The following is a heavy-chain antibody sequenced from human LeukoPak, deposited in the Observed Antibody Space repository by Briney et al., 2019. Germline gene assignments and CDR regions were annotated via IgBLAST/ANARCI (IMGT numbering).Heavy chain of an antibody. Sequence: GRSLRLSCAASGFTFSTYVMHWVRQAPGKGMEWVAFISYDGSDKYYADSLKGRFTISRDNSKNPLFPQMNSLRAEDTAVYYCAKDNGDCSGGSCYYTDNWGQGPLVTVSS. V-gene: IGHV3-30*18. CDR3: AKDNGDCSGGSCYYTDN. CDR1: GFTFSTYV. CDR2: ISYDGSDK. D-gene: IGHD2-15*01. J-gene: IGHJ4*02.